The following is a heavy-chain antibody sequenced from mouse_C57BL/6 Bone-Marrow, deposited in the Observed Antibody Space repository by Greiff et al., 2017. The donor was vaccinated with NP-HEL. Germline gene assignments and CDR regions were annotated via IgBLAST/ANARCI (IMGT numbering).Heavy chain of an antibody. CDR1: GYTFTEYT. J-gene: IGHJ2*01. V-gene: IGHV1-62-2*01. CDR3: ARHERFPYYGSSYALDY. CDR2: FYPGSGSI. D-gene: IGHD1-1*01. Sequence: QVQLQQSGAELVKPGASVKLSCKASGYTFTEYTIHWVKQRSGQGLEWIGWFYPGSGSIKYNEKFKDKATLTADKSSSTVYMELSRLTSEDSAVYFCARHERFPYYGSSYALDYWGQGTTLTVSS.